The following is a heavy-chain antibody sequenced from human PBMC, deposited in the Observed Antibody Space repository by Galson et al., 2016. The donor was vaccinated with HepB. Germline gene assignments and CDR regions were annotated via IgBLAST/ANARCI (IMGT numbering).Heavy chain of an antibody. CDR2: TSSDGSNE. V-gene: IGHV3-30*18. CDR3: GKGGRGIDVPVDY. Sequence: SLRLSCAASGLIFSNHAMHWVRQAPGQGLEWVAVTSSDGSNEYYADSVKGRFAISRDNSKNTLYLQMNSLRPDDTAVYFCGKGGRGIDVPVDYWGQGTLVTVSS. CDR1: GLIFSNHA. J-gene: IGHJ4*02. D-gene: IGHD3-10*01.